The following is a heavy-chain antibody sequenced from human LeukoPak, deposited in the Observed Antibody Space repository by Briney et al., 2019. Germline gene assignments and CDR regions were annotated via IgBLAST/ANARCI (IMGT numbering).Heavy chain of an antibody. V-gene: IGHV3-21*06. J-gene: IGHJ4*01. CDR3: ARLRDTVTSASDY. D-gene: IGHD4-17*01. CDR1: GFNIKTYS. Sequence: GSLRLSCAASGFNIKTYSMTWVRQAPGKGLEWVSTISSSGGYIYYADSVKGRFAISRDTAKNSLYLQMTSLRVEDTAVYNCARLRDTVTSASDYWGHGTLVTVSS. CDR2: ISSSGGYI.